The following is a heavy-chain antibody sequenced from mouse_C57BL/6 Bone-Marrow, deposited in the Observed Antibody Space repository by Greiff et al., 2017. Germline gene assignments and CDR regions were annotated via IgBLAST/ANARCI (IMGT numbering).Heavy chain of an antibody. CDR1: GYAFSSSW. V-gene: IGHV1-82*01. J-gene: IGHJ4*01. CDR3: ARDYYGSSYDYYAMDY. CDR2: IYPGDGDT. D-gene: IGHD1-1*01. Sequence: VQLQQSGPELVKPGASVKISCKASGYAFSSSWMNWVKQRPGKGLEWIGRIYPGDGDTNYNGKFKGKATLTADKSSSTAYMQLSSLTSEDSAVYFCARDYYGSSYDYYAMDYWCQGTSVTVSS.